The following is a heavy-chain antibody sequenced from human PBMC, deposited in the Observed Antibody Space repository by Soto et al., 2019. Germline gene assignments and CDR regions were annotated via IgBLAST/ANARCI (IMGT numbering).Heavy chain of an antibody. CDR1: GGSFSGYY. J-gene: IGHJ3*02. D-gene: IGHD3-22*01. CDR3: ATCRAITMIVVVTKGAFDI. CDR2: LNHSGST. V-gene: IGHV4-34*01. Sequence: SETLSLTCAVYGGSFSGYYWSWIRQPPGKGLEWIGELNHSGSTNYNPSLKSRVTISVDTSKNQFSLKLSSVTAADTAVYYCATCRAITMIVVVTKGAFDIRGQGTMVTV.